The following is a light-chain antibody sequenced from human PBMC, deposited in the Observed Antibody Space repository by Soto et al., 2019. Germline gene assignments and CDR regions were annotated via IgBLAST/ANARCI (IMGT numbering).Light chain of an antibody. CDR3: SSYTSNTTPYV. Sequence: QSVLTQPASVSGSPGQSITISCTGTSGDVGGYNYVSWYQQYPGKAPKVMIYEVSNRPSGVSNRFSGSKSGNTASLTISGLQAEDEADYYCSSYTSNTTPYVFGTGTKLTVL. CDR1: SGDVGGYNY. J-gene: IGLJ1*01. CDR2: EVS. V-gene: IGLV2-14*01.